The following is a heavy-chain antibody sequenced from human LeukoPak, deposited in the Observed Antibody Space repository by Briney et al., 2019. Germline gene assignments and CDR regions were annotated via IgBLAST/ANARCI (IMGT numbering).Heavy chain of an antibody. V-gene: IGHV4-34*01. CDR3: ARVGYSYGYRTGWFDP. Sequence: SETLSLTCAVYGGSFSGYYWSWIRQPPGKGPEWIGEINQSGSTNYSPSLKSRVIISPDTSKNQFSLKVRSVTAADTAVYYCARVGYSYGYRTGWFDPWGQGTLVTVSS. J-gene: IGHJ5*02. CDR2: INQSGST. CDR1: GGSFSGYY. D-gene: IGHD5-18*01.